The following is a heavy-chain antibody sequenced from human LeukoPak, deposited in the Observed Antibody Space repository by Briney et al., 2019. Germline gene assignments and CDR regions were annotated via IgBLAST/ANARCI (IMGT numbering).Heavy chain of an antibody. CDR1: GYTFTGYY. D-gene: IGHD3-22*01. J-gene: IGHJ5*02. CDR2: INPNSGGT. Sequence: ASVKVSCKASGYTFTGYYMHWVRQAPGQGLEWMGWINPNSGGTNYAQKFQGRVTMTRDTSISTAYMELSRLRSDDTAVYYCARDWFRGSSGYYYDWSDPWGQGTLVTVSS. V-gene: IGHV1-2*02. CDR3: ARDWFRGSSGYYYDWSDP.